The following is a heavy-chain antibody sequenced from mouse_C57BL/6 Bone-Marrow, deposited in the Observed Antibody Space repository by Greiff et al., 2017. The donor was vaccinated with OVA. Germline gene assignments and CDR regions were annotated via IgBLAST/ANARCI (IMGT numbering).Heavy chain of an antibody. CDR1: GYTFTNYC. V-gene: IGHV1-63*01. CDR2: IYPGGGYT. D-gene: IGHD1-1*01. J-gene: IGHJ2*01. Sequence: QVQLQQSGAELVRPGTSVKMSCKASGYTFTNYCIGWAKQRPGHGLEWIGDIYPGGGYTKYNEKFKGKATLTADKSSSTAYMQFSSLTSEDSAIYYCARHYYGSSYYFDYWGQGTTLTVSS. CDR3: ARHYYGSSYYFDY.